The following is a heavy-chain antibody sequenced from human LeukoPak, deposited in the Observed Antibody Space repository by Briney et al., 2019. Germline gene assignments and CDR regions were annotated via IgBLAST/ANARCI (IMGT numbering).Heavy chain of an antibody. Sequence: ASVKVSCKASGYTFIGYYIHWVRQAPGQGLEWMGWINPYSGDTNYAQKFQGRVTMTRDTSISTAYMELSSLKSDDTAVYYCARDSDYGDYRGDAFDIWGQGTMVTVSS. CDR2: INPYSGDT. D-gene: IGHD4-17*01. J-gene: IGHJ3*02. CDR3: ARDSDYGDYRGDAFDI. CDR1: GYTFIGYY. V-gene: IGHV1-2*02.